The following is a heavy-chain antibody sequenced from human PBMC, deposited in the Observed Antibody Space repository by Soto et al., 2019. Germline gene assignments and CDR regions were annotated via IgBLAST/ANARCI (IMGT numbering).Heavy chain of an antibody. CDR3: ARGWGYDSNDDYYAY. Sequence: QVQLVQSGAEVRKPGSSVKVSCKASGGTFSRHAISWVRQAPGQGLEWMGGIIPIFGTANHAQKFQGRVTIIADESTSPVYMELSSLRSEDTAMYYCARGWGYDSNDDYYAYWGQGTLVIVSS. V-gene: IGHV1-69*01. D-gene: IGHD3-22*01. CDR1: GGTFSRHA. CDR2: IIPIFGTA. J-gene: IGHJ4*02.